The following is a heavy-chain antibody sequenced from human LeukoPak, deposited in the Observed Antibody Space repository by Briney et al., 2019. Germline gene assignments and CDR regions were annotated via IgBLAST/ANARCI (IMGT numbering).Heavy chain of an antibody. D-gene: IGHD3-22*01. CDR2: IWYDGSNK. J-gene: IGHJ4*02. V-gene: IGHV3-33*08. CDR3: ARGGPTTYYYDSSGYYGY. Sequence: GSLRLSCAASGFTFSSHGMSWVRQAPGKGLEWVAVIWYDGSNKYYADSVKGRFTISRDNSKNTLYLQMNSLRAEDTAVYYCARGGPTTYYYDSSGYYGYWGQGTLVTVSS. CDR1: GFTFSSHG.